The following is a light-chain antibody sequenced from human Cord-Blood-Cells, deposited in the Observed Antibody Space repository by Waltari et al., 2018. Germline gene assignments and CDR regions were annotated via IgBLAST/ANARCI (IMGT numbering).Light chain of an antibody. CDR2: WAS. CDR1: QSVLYSSNNKNY. Sequence: DIVMTQSPDSLAVFLGERATINCKSSQSVLYSSNNKNYLAWYQQKPGQPPKLLIYWASTRDSGVPDRCSGSGSGTDFTLTISSLQAEDVAVYYCQQYYSTPWTVGQGTKVEIK. V-gene: IGKV4-1*01. CDR3: QQYYSTPWT. J-gene: IGKJ1*01.